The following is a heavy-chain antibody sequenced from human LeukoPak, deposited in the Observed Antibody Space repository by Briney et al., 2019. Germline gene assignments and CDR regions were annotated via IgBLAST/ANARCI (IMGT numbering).Heavy chain of an antibody. CDR3: ALYYYDSSGLDY. CDR1: GLTVSSNY. V-gene: IGHV3-66*01. J-gene: IGHJ4*02. D-gene: IGHD3-22*01. Sequence: GGSLRLSCAASGLTVSSNYMSWVRQAPGKGLEWVSVIYSGGSTYYADSVKGRFTISRDNSKNTLYLQMNSLRAEDTAVYYCALYYYDSSGLDYWGQGTLVTVSS. CDR2: IYSGGST.